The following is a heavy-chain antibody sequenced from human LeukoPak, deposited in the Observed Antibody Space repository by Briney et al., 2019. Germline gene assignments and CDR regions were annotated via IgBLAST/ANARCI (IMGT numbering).Heavy chain of an antibody. D-gene: IGHD6-13*01. J-gene: IGHJ6*02. CDR1: GFTFSSYA. CDR2: ISYDGSNK. V-gene: IGHV3-30-3*01. Sequence: GRSLRLSCAASGFTFSSYAMHWVRQAPVKGLEWVAVISYDGSNKYYADSVKGRFTISRDNSKNTLYLQMNSLRAEDTAVYYCARAGGIYSSSWYVTDHYYYYYGMDVWGQGTTVTVSS. CDR3: ARAGGIYSSSWYVTDHYYYYYGMDV.